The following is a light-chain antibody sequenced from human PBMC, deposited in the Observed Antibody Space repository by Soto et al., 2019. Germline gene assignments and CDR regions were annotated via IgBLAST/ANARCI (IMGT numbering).Light chain of an antibody. CDR2: DVS. J-gene: IGLJ1*01. CDR3: TSYTTSSTLV. Sequence: QSALTQPASVSGSPGQSITISCTGTSSDVGGYNYVSWYQQYPGKYPKLMIYDVSNRHSGVSNRFSGSKSGNTASLTISGLQAEDDADYYCTSYTTSSTLVFGTGTKVTVL. CDR1: SSDVGGYNY. V-gene: IGLV2-14*01.